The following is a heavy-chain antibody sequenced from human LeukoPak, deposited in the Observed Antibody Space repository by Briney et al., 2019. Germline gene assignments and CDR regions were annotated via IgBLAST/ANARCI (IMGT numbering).Heavy chain of an antibody. V-gene: IGHV1-24*01. J-gene: IGHJ4*02. D-gene: IGHD3-3*01. CDR2: FDPEDGET. Sequence: GASVKVSCKVSGYTLTELSMHWVRQAPGKGLEWMGGFDPEDGETIYAQKFQGRVTMTRDTSISTAYMELSRLRSDDTAVYYCARDLGSYYDFWSGYCWGQGTLVTVSS. CDR1: GYTLTELS. CDR3: ARDLGSYYDFWSGYC.